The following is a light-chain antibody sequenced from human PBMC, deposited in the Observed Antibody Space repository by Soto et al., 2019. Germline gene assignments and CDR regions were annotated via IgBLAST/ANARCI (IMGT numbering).Light chain of an antibody. V-gene: IGKV3-11*01. Sequence: EIVLTQSPATLSLSPGEKPTLPCGASQGVSTYLAWYQQKPGQAPRLLIYDASNRATGIPARFSGSGSGTDFTLTISSLEPEDFAVYYCQQRSNWPSITFGQGTRLEIK. CDR2: DAS. CDR1: QGVSTY. CDR3: QQRSNWPSIT. J-gene: IGKJ5*01.